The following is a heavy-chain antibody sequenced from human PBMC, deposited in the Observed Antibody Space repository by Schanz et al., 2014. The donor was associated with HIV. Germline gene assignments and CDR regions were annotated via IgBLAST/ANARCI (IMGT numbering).Heavy chain of an antibody. D-gene: IGHD4-17*01. CDR1: GFSFSSNG. CDR2: IWYDGSNK. V-gene: IGHV3-33*06. Sequence: QVQLVESGGGVVQPGRSLRLSCAASGFSFSSNGMHWVRQGPGKGLEWVASIWYDGSNKYNADSVKGRFSISRDNSKNTLYLQMNSLRAEDTAVYYCAKDYGDFVPYGFLDFWGQGTLVAVSS. J-gene: IGHJ4*02. CDR3: AKDYGDFVPYGFLDF.